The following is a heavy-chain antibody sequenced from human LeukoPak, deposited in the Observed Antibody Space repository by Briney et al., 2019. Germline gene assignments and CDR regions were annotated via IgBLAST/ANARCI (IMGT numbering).Heavy chain of an antibody. CDR1: GGSISSNVYY. CDR2: IYYSGST. CDR3: ASLLGYCSGTSCYPGDY. J-gene: IGHJ4*02. D-gene: IGHD2-2*01. V-gene: IGHV4-31*03. Sequence: SETLSLTCTVSGGSISSNVYYWSWIRQYPGKGLEWIGYIYYSGSTYYNPSLKSRVTISVDTSKNQFSLKLSSVTAADTAVYNCASLLGYCSGTSCYPGDYWGQGTLVTVSS.